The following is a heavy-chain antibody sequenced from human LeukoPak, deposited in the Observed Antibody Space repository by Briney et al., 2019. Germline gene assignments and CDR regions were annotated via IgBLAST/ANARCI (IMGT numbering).Heavy chain of an antibody. D-gene: IGHD6-19*01. V-gene: IGHV3-7*01. Sequence: GGSLRLSCAASGFTFRSYWMTWVRQAPGKGPEWVANIKPDGSEKYYVDSVKGRFTISRDNAENSLYLQMNSLRVEDTAVYYCASGSSGRYFLYFEYWGQGALLTVSS. CDR2: IKPDGSEK. J-gene: IGHJ4*02. CDR1: GFTFRSYW. CDR3: ASGSSGRYFLYFEY.